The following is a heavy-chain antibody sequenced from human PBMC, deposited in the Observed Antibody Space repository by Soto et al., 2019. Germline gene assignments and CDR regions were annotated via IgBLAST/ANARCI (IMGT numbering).Heavy chain of an antibody. J-gene: IGHJ6*02. D-gene: IGHD3-9*01. Sequence: QVQLVQSGAEVKKPGASVKVSCTASGYTFTGCYMHWVRQAPREGIEWMGWINPNSGGTNYAQKFQGWVTMTRDTSISTAYMELSRLRSDDTAVYYCARALGTVILTGYPAIIYYYGMDVWGQGTTVTVSS. CDR3: ARALGTVILTGYPAIIYYYGMDV. CDR2: INPNSGGT. CDR1: GYTFTGCY. V-gene: IGHV1-2*04.